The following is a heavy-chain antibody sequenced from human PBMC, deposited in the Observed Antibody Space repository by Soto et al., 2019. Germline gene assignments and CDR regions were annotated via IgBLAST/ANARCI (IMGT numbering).Heavy chain of an antibody. CDR3: ARDLGYSGSYYYYYGMDV. CDR2: INAGNGNT. J-gene: IGHJ6*02. CDR1: GYTFTSYA. D-gene: IGHD1-26*01. V-gene: IGHV1-3*01. Sequence: ASVKVSCKASGYTFTSYAMHWVRQAPGQRLEWMGWINAGNGNTKYSQKFQGRVTITRDTSASTAYMELSSLRSEDTAVYYCARDLGYSGSYYYYYGMDVWGQGTTVTVSS.